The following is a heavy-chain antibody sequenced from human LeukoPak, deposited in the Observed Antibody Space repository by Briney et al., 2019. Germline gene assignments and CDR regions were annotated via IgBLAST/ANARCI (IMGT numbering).Heavy chain of an antibody. Sequence: GSLRLSCAASGFTFTSYAMTWVRQAPGKGLEWIGEINHSGSTNYNPSLKSRVTISVDTSKNQFSLKLSSVTAADTAVYYCARGWAYCSGGSCFCGWFDPWGQGTLVTVSS. D-gene: IGHD2-15*01. CDR2: INHSGST. J-gene: IGHJ5*02. CDR3: ARGWAYCSGGSCFCGWFDP. V-gene: IGHV4-34*01. CDR1: GFTFTSYA.